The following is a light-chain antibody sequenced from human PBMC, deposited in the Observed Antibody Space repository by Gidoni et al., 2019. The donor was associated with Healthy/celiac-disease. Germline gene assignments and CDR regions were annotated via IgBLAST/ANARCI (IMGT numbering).Light chain of an antibody. J-gene: IGKJ4*01. V-gene: IGKV1-33*01. CDR2: DAS. CDR1: QYISNY. CDR3: QQYDNLPPLT. Sequence: DIQMTQSPSSLSSSVGDRVTITCQASQYISNYLNWYQQKPGKAPKLLIYDASNLETGVPSRFSGSGSGTDFTFTISSLQPEDIATDYCQQYDNLPPLTFGGGTKVEIK.